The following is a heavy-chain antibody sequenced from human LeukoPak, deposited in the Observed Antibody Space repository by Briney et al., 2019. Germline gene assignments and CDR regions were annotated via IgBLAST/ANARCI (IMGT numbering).Heavy chain of an antibody. J-gene: IGHJ4*02. D-gene: IGHD6-19*01. CDR2: IYSGGST. V-gene: IGHV3-53*01. Sequence: GGSLRLSCAASGFTVSSNYMSWVRQALGKGLEWVSVIYSGGSTYYADSVKGRFTISRDNSKNTLYLQMNSLRAEDTAVYYCARIPYSSGWYRTYYFDYWGQGTLVTVSS. CDR3: ARIPYSSGWYRTYYFDY. CDR1: GFTVSSNY.